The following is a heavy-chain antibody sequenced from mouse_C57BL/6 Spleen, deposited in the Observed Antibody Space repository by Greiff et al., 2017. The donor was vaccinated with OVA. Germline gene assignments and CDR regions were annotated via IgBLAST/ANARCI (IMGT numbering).Heavy chain of an antibody. J-gene: IGHJ2*01. V-gene: IGHV1-66*01. CDR3: ARGDYGSSYDY. Sequence: VQLQQSGPELVKPGASVKISCKASGYSFTSYYIHWVKQRPGQGLAWIGWIYPGSGNTKYNEKFKGKATLTADTSSSTAYMQLSSLTSEDSAVYYCARGDYGSSYDYWGQGTTLTVSS. D-gene: IGHD1-1*01. CDR2: IYPGSGNT. CDR1: GYSFTSYY.